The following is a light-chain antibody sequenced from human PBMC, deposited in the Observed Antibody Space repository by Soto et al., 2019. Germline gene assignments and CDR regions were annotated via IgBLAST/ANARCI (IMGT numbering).Light chain of an antibody. J-gene: IGKJ5*01. Sequence: EVVLTQSPVTLSLSPGERATLSCRASQSFRGRLAWYQQKPGQAPRLLIYDAYNRATGIPPRFSGSGSGTDFTLTISSLEPEDSAVYYCQQRHMWPITFGQGTRLEIK. V-gene: IGKV3-11*01. CDR1: QSFRGR. CDR2: DAY. CDR3: QQRHMWPIT.